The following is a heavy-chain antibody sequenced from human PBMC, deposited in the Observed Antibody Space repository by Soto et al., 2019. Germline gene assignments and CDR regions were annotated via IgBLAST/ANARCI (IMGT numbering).Heavy chain of an antibody. CDR2: ISDTGTT. V-gene: IGHV4-61*01. CDR3: AKLVAVAGTDDWFDP. D-gene: IGHD6-19*01. J-gene: IGHJ5*02. CDR1: GGSVSSTSYH. Sequence: QVQLQESGPGLVKPSETLSLTCTVSGGSVSSTSYHWTWIRQPPGKGLEWIGYISDTGTTNFNPSLKGRVTISVDTSKNQFSLRLTSVTPADTALYYCAKLVAVAGTDDWFDPWGQGTLVTVSS.